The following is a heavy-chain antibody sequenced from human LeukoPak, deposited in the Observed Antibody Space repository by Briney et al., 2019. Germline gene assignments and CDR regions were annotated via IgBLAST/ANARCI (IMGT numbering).Heavy chain of an antibody. CDR1: GYTFTSYD. CDR3: ARTRLRSYLAYCGGDCYSGDAFDI. CDR2: MNPNSGST. J-gene: IGHJ3*02. D-gene: IGHD2-21*02. Sequence: ASVKVSCKASGYTFTSYDINWVRQATGQGLEWMGWMNPNSGSTGYAQKFQGRVTMTRNTSISTAYMELSSLRSEDTAVYYCARTRLRSYLAYCGGDCYSGDAFDIWGQGTMVTVSS. V-gene: IGHV1-8*01.